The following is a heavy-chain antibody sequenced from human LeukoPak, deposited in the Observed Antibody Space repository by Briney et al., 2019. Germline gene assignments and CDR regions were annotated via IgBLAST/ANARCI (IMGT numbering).Heavy chain of an antibody. CDR2: ISSSSSYI. V-gene: IGHV3-21*01. D-gene: IGHD3-22*01. CDR1: GFTFSSYS. J-gene: IGHJ4*02. Sequence: GGSLRLSCAASGFTFSSYSMNWVRQAPGEGLEWVSSISSSSSYIYYADSVKGRFTISRDNAKNSLYLQMNSLRAEDTAVYYCAGGFDDSSGYLYYFDYWGQGTLVTVSS. CDR3: AGGFDDSSGYLYYFDY.